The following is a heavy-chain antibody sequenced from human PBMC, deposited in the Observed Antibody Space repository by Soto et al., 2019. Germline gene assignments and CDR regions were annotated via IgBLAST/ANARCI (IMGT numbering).Heavy chain of an antibody. V-gene: IGHV3-33*05. J-gene: IGHJ6*02. CDR1: GFTFSSYG. D-gene: IGHD2-15*01. Sequence: ESGGGVVQPGRSLRLSCAASGFTFSSYGIHWVRQAPGKGLEWVALIEYDGNNKFYADSVKGRFTTSRDNSKNIVYLQVNSLRAEDTAVYYCAREGDDYCRGGGCFHYYGLDVWGQGTTVTVSS. CDR2: IEYDGNNK. CDR3: AREGDDYCRGGGCFHYYGLDV.